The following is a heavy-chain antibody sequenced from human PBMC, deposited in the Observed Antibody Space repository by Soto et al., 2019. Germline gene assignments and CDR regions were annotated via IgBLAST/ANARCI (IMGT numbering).Heavy chain of an antibody. CDR1: GYTFTSYG. CDR2: ISAYNGNT. Sequence: ASVKVSCKASGYTFTSYGISWVRQAPGQGLEWMGWISAYNGNTNYAQKLQGRVTMTTDTSTSTAYMELRSLRSDDTAVYYCARNSPIAYYDSSGYYGYWGQGTLVTVSS. D-gene: IGHD3-22*01. V-gene: IGHV1-18*01. CDR3: ARNSPIAYYDSSGYYGY. J-gene: IGHJ4*02.